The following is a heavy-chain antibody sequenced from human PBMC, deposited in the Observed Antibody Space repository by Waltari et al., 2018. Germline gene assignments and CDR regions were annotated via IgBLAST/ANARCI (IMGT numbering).Heavy chain of an antibody. Sequence: QVHLVQSGAEVKKPGASVKVSCTASGYTFTRYPIHWVRQAPGQRLEWMGWINAGSGNTKYSQRFQGRVTITRDTSASTVYMELNSLRSEDTAVYYCARPRSDYGDYAWFDPWGQGTLVTVSS. CDR1: GYTFTRYP. V-gene: IGHV1-3*01. D-gene: IGHD4-17*01. CDR2: INAGSGNT. J-gene: IGHJ5*02. CDR3: ARPRSDYGDYAWFDP.